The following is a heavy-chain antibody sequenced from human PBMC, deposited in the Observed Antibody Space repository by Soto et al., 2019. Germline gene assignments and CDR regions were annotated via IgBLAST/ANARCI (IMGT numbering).Heavy chain of an antibody. V-gene: IGHV3-33*01. CDR3: ARPLTGTTVVYYYGMDV. J-gene: IGHJ6*02. D-gene: IGHD1-7*01. CDR1: GFTFSSYG. CDR2: IWYDGSNK. Sequence: GGSLRLSCAASGFTFSSYGMHWVRQAPGKGLEWVAVIWYDGSNKYYADSVKGRFTISRDNSKNTLYLQMNSLRAEDTAVYYCARPLTGTTVVYYYGMDVWGQGTTVTVSS.